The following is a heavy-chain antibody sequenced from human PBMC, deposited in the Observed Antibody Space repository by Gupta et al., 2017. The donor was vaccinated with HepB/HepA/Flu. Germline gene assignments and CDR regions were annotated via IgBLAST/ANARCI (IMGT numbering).Heavy chain of an antibody. Sequence: QVQLQQSGPGLVKPSQTLSLTCSISGDSVPRNSAAWNWIRQSPSRGLEWLGRTYYRSKWYNDYAVSVKSRITINPDTSKNQFSLQLNSVTPEDTAVYYCARDSTATISRYYYGMDVWGQGTTVTVSS. V-gene: IGHV6-1*01. CDR3: ARDSTATISRYYYGMDV. J-gene: IGHJ6*02. CDR1: GDSVPRNSAA. D-gene: IGHD5-12*01. CDR2: TYYRSKWYN.